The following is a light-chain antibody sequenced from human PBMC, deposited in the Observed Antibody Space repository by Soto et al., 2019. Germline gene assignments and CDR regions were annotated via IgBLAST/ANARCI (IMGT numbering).Light chain of an antibody. CDR2: GAS. Sequence: EFVLTQSPGTLSLSPGERATLSCRASQSLNSNFFAWYQQRPGQAPRLLIYGASTRVTGVPDRFSGSGSGTDFTLTISRLEPEDFAVYYCQGYGSSPPRYTFGQGTKMEI. V-gene: IGKV3-20*01. J-gene: IGKJ2*01. CDR3: QGYGSSPPRYT. CDR1: QSLNSNF.